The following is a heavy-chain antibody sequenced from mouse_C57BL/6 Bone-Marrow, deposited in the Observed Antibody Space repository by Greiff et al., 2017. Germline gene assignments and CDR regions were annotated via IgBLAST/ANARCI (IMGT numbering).Heavy chain of an antibody. CDR3: ARPVPYFDV. J-gene: IGHJ1*03. D-gene: IGHD1-1*01. V-gene: IGHV1-55*01. CDR2: IYPGSGST. CDR1: GYTFTSYW. Sequence: QVQLQQPGAELVKPGASVKMSCKASGYTFTSYWITWVKQRPGQGLEWIGDIYPGSGSTNYNEKFKSKATLTVDTSSSTAYMQLSSLTSEYTAVYYCARPVPYFDVWGTGTTVTVSS.